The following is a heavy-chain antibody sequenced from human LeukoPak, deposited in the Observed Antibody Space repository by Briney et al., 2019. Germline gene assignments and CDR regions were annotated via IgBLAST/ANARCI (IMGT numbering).Heavy chain of an antibody. Sequence: PSETLSLTCTVSGGSISSSSYYWSWIRQPPGKGLGWIGEINHSGSTNYNPSLKSRVTISVDKSKNQFSLKLSSVTAADTAVYYCASGRTHGTLDYWGQGTLVTVSS. J-gene: IGHJ4*02. CDR3: ASGRTHGTLDY. CDR1: GGSISSSSYY. CDR2: INHSGST. D-gene: IGHD1-1*01. V-gene: IGHV4-61*05.